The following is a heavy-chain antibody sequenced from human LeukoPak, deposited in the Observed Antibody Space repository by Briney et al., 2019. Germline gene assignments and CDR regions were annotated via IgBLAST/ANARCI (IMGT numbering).Heavy chain of an antibody. CDR3: EREAFSGSYHRGLDV. D-gene: IGHD1-26*01. Sequence: SQTLSLTCAISGDSVSSNSAAWNWIRQSPSRGLEWLGRTYYRSRWFNEYAVSVKSRIAINPDTSKNQFSLQLNSVTPEDTAVYYCEREAFSGSYHRGLDVWGQGTTVTVSS. CDR1: GDSVSSNSAA. CDR2: TYYRSRWFN. V-gene: IGHV6-1*01. J-gene: IGHJ6*02.